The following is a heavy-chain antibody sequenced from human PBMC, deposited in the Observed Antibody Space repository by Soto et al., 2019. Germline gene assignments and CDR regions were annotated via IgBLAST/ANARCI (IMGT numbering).Heavy chain of an antibody. CDR3: VRRVSGNYDY. V-gene: IGHV3-64*01. CDR1: GFTFSSYD. D-gene: IGHD1-7*01. J-gene: IGHJ4*02. Sequence: EVQLAESGGGMVQPGGSLRLSCVASGFTFSSYDMHWVRQAPGKGLEYVSSISSNGGTTXXXXSVKGRFTISRDNSKXXXXXXXXSXXXEDMXVYXCVRRVSGNYDYWGQGTLVTVSS. CDR2: ISSNGGTT.